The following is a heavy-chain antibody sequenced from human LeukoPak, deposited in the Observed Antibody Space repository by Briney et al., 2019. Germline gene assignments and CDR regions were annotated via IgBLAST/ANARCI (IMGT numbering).Heavy chain of an antibody. CDR3: ARALDIVVVVAATPGY. CDR2: ISSSSSYI. V-gene: IGHV3-21*01. CDR1: GFTFSSYS. J-gene: IGHJ4*02. Sequence: GSLRLSCAASGFTFSSYSMNWVRQAPGKGLEWVSSISSSSSYIYYADSVKGRFTISRDDAKNSLYLQMNSLRAEDTAVYYCARALDIVVVVAATPGYWGQGTLVTVSS. D-gene: IGHD2-15*01.